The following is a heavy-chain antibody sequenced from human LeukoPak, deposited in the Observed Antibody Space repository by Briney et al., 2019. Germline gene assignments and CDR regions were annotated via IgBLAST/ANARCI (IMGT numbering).Heavy chain of an antibody. CDR1: GYTFTSYG. D-gene: IGHD3-22*01. CDR2: ISAYNGDT. CDR3: ARERGYARQYFDY. Sequence: GASVKVSCKTSGYTFTSYGISWVRQAPGQGLEWMRWISAYNGDTNYAQQLQGRVTMTTDTSTSTAYMELRSLRSDDTAVYYCARERGYARQYFDYWGQGTLVTVSS. J-gene: IGHJ4*01. V-gene: IGHV1-18*01.